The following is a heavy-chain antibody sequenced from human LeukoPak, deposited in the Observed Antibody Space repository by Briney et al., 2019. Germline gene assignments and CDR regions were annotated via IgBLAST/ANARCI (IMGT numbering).Heavy chain of an antibody. J-gene: IGHJ4*02. Sequence: GGSLRLSCAASGFTFSSYSMNWVRQAPGKGLEWVSSISSCSSYIYYADSVKGRFTISRDNAKNSLYLQMNSLRAEDTAVYYCARDSVTMVRGVIDFDYWGQGTLVTVSS. CDR1: GFTFSSYS. CDR3: ARDSVTMVRGVIDFDY. D-gene: IGHD3-10*01. V-gene: IGHV3-21*01. CDR2: ISSCSSYI.